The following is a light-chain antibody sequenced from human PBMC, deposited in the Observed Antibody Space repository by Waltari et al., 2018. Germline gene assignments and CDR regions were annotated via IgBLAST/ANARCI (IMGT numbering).Light chain of an antibody. V-gene: IGKV1-9*01. Sequence: MHLTQSPSFVSASVGDRVTITCRASQGISSYLAWYQQKTGKAPKLLIYAASTLQSGVPSRFSGSGSGTEFTLTISSLQPEDFATYYCQQLNSYPRTFGQGTKLEIK. CDR3: QQLNSYPRT. CDR2: AAS. J-gene: IGKJ2*01. CDR1: QGISSY.